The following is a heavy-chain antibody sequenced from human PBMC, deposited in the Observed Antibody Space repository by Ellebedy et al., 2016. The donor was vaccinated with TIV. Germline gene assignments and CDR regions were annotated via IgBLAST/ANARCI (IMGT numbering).Heavy chain of an antibody. CDR2: ISSSGNYI. V-gene: IGHV3-21*01. CDR1: GFTFSSYS. Sequence: GGSLRLSXAASGFTFSSYSMNWVRQAPGKGLEWVSSISSSGNYIFYADSVKGRFTISRDNAKKSMYLQMNSLRAEDTAVYYCARANRADDYGSSGDYYYYGMDVWGQGTTVTVSS. CDR3: ARANRADDYGSSGDYYYYGMDV. D-gene: IGHD3-22*01. J-gene: IGHJ6*02.